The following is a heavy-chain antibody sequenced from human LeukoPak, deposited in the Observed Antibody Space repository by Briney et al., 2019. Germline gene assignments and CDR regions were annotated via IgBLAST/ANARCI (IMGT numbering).Heavy chain of an antibody. CDR2: ISGSGGST. J-gene: IGHJ4*02. CDR1: GFTFSSHW. Sequence: PGGSLRLSCAASGFTFSSHWMHWVRQAPGKGLEWVSAISGSGGSTYYADSVKGRFTISRDNSKNTLYLQMNSLRAEDTAVYYCAKVTGDYYDSSGPRDYWGQGTLVTVSS. V-gene: IGHV3-23*01. CDR3: AKVTGDYYDSSGPRDY. D-gene: IGHD3-22*01.